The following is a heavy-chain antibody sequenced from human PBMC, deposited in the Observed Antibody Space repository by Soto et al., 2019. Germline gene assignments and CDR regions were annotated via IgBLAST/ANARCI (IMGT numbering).Heavy chain of an antibody. V-gene: IGHV3-48*02. CDR2: ISSGTVTT. CDR1: GFTFSSYG. D-gene: IGHD6-13*01. Sequence: QAWGSLRLSCAASGFTFSSYGMNWVRQAPGKGLEWVSYISSGTVTTNYADYVKGRFTISRDNAKSSLYLQLNSLRDDDTAVYYCARGGAGRHDSWGKGTLVTVSA. J-gene: IGHJ4*02. CDR3: ARGGAGRHDS.